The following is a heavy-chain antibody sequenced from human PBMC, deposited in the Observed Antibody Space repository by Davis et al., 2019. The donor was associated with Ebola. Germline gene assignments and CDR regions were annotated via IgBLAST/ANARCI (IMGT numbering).Heavy chain of an antibody. CDR1: GFTFSSYW. D-gene: IGHD3-10*01. CDR3: ARDRPLWFGELFAYYYYGMDV. Sequence: HTGGSLRLSCAASGFTFSSYWMHWVRQAPGKGLVWVSRINSDGSSTSYADSVKGRFTISRDNAKNTLYRQMNSLRAEDTAVYYCARDRPLWFGELFAYYYYGMDVWGQGTTVTVSS. CDR2: INSDGSST. J-gene: IGHJ6*02. V-gene: IGHV3-74*01.